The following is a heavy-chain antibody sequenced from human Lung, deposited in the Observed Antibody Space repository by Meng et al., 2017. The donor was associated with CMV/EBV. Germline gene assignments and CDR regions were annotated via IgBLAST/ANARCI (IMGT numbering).Heavy chain of an antibody. CDR1: GFTFGDFA. Sequence: WGCGGGWVKPGRSLSLACAASGFTFGDFAMTWVRQGPGQGLEWVSIITKEGNTYYAESVKGRFSITRDNFKNTVYVDMKTLRAEDTALYYCAMGSDAYAWGQGTLVTVSS. V-gene: IGHV3-23*01. J-gene: IGHJ5*02. CDR3: AMGSDAYA. D-gene: IGHD3-16*01. CDR2: ITKEGNT.